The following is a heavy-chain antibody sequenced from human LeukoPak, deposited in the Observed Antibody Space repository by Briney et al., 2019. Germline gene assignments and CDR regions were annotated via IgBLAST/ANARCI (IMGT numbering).Heavy chain of an antibody. CDR2: IHDSGTT. J-gene: IGHJ4*02. CDR3: ARDPFPSGSGTFDY. V-gene: IGHV4-31*03. CDR1: GGSISSGGLY. Sequence: SQTLSLTCTVSGGSISSGGLYWSWIRQHPGKGLEWIGYIHDSGTTYYNPSLKSRVTISLGTSKNQFSLNLSSVTAADTAVYYCARDPFPSGSGTFDYWGQGTLVTVSS. D-gene: IGHD3-10*01.